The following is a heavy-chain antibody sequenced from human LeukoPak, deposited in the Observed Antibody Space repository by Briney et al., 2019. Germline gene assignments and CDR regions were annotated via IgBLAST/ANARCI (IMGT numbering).Heavy chain of an antibody. CDR1: GYTFTGYY. J-gene: IGHJ3*02. D-gene: IGHD5-18*01. V-gene: IGHV1-2*06. CDR2: INPNSGGT. CDR3: ARDYRYGYKAAFDI. Sequence: ASVKVSCKASGYTFTGYYMHWVRQAPGQGLEWMGRINPNSGGTNYAQKFQGRVTMTRDTSISTAYMELSRLRSDDTAVYCCARDYRYGYKAAFDIWGQGTMVTVSS.